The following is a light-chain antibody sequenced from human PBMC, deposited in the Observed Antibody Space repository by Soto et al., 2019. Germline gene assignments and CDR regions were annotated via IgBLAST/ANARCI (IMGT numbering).Light chain of an antibody. J-gene: IGKJ4*01. Sequence: DIVMTQSPDSLAVSLGERATFNCNPSQTILHNSNKKNYLAWYQQKPGQSPKLLLYWASTRESGVPDRFSGSGSGTVFTLTISSLQAEDVAVYYCQQYYSPPLTFGGGTKVDIK. CDR1: QTILHNSNKKNY. CDR3: QQYYSPPLT. V-gene: IGKV4-1*01. CDR2: WAS.